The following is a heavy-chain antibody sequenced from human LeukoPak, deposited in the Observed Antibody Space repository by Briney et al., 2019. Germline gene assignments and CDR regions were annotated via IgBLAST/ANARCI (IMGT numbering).Heavy chain of an antibody. CDR2: IRRDGSDI. CDR1: GFTFRNYD. D-gene: IGHD3-22*01. J-gene: IGHJ3*02. Sequence: GGSLRLSCKPSGFTFRNYDMHWVRQAPGKGLEWVAFIRRDGSDIFHADSVKGRFTISRDNSKNTLYLQMNSLRAEDTAVYYCARAGLWDYSDSSGYHNGAFDIWGQGTMVTVSS. V-gene: IGHV3-30*02. CDR3: ARAGLWDYSDSSGYHNGAFDI.